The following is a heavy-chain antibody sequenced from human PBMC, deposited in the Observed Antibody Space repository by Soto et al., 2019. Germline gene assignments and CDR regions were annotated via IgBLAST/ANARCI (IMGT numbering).Heavy chain of an antibody. CDR3: AIGVYYYGSGSYYDAFDI. CDR1: GFTFSSYA. J-gene: IGHJ3*02. D-gene: IGHD3-10*01. CDR2: ISYDGSNK. Sequence: GGSLRLSCAASGFTFSSYAMHWVHQAPGKGLEWVAVISYDGSNKYYADSVKGRFTISKDNSKNTLYLQMNSLRAEDTAVYYCAIGVYYYGSGSYYDAFDIWGQGTMVTVSS. V-gene: IGHV3-30*04.